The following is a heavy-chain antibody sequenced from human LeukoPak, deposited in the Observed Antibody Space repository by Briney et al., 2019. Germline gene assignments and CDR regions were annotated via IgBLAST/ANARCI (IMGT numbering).Heavy chain of an antibody. Sequence: GGSLRLSCAGSGFTFGGYGMHWFRQTPGKGLEWVAVIAYDGSRAFYADSVKGRFTISRDNAKNSLYLQMNSLRAEDTAVYYCARSLSVTRGWFDPWGQGTLVTVSS. V-gene: IGHV3-33*01. J-gene: IGHJ5*02. D-gene: IGHD4-17*01. CDR3: ARSLSVTRGWFDP. CDR1: GFTFGGYG. CDR2: IAYDGSRA.